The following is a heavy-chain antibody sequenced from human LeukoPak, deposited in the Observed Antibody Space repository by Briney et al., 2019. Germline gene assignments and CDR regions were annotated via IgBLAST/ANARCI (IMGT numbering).Heavy chain of an antibody. J-gene: IGHJ3*02. D-gene: IGHD3-10*01. CDR2: IKQDGSEK. CDR3: ARGAFGESYYDAFDI. V-gene: IGHV3-7*01. CDR1: GFTFSSYW. Sequence: GGSLRLSCAASGFTFSSYWMSWVRQAPGKGLEWVANIKQDGSEKYYVDSVKGRFTISRDNAKNSLYLQMNSLRAEDTAVYYCARGAFGESYYDAFDIWGQGTMVTVSS.